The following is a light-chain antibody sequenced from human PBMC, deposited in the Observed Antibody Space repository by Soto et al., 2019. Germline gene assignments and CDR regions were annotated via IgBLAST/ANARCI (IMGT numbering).Light chain of an antibody. J-gene: IGLJ3*02. Sequence: QSVLTQPPSASGTPGQRVTISCSGSSSNIGSNLVNWYQQLPGMAPKLLVYSNNQRPSGVPDRFSGSKSGTSASLAISGLQSEDEADYYCSAWDDSLHVWLFGGGTKLTVL. CDR2: SNN. CDR1: SSNIGSNL. V-gene: IGLV1-44*01. CDR3: SAWDDSLHVWL.